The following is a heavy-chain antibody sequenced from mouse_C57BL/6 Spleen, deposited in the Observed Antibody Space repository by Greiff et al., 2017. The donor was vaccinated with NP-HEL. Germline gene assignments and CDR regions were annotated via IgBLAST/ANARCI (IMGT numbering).Heavy chain of an antibody. D-gene: IGHD1-1*01. CDR1: GYTFTSYW. V-gene: IGHV1-5*01. CDR2: IYPGNSDT. J-gene: IGHJ3*01. CDR3: TRVGTTVVAPFAY. Sequence: VQLQQSGTVLARPGASVKMSCKTSGYTFTSYWMHWVKQRPGQGLEWIGAIYPGNSDTSYNQKFKGKAKLTAVTSASTAYMELSSLTNEDSAVYYCTRVGTTVVAPFAYWGQGTLVTVSA.